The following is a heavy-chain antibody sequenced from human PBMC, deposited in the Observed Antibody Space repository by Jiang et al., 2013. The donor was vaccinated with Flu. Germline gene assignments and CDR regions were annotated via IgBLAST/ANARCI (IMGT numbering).Heavy chain of an antibody. J-gene: IGHJ4*02. Sequence: VQLVESGGGLGQPGGSLRISCAASGFTFSSYQMHWVRQRTGEGLEWVSGIGTAGDTYYAGSVKGRFTISRENARNSLYLQMNSLRADDTAVYYCARGSGNWRSFTFYWGQGTLVTVSS. CDR1: GFTFSSYQ. CDR3: ARGSGNWRSFTFY. D-gene: IGHD2/OR15-2a*01. CDR2: IGTAGDT. V-gene: IGHV3-13*01.